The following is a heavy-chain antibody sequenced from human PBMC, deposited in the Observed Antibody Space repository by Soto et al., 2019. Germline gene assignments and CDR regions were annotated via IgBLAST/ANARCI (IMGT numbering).Heavy chain of an antibody. CDR2: ISSSSTYI. CDR3: VRDWEDWYYDV. J-gene: IGHJ2*01. CDR1: GFNFRQFT. V-gene: IGHV3-21*03. D-gene: IGHD1-26*01. Sequence: EVQLVESGGGLVKPGGSQSLSCAASGFNFRQFTMNWVRQAPGKGLEWISSISSSSTYIYYAESVKGRFTISRDNAKSSLYLQMDSLRAEDTAFYSCVRDWEDWYYDVWGRGILVTVSS.